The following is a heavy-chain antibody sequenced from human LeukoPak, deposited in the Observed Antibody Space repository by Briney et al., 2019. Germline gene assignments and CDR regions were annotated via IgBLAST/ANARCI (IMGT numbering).Heavy chain of an antibody. CDR1: GYTCTSYG. Sequence: GASVKVSCKASGYTCTSYGISWVRQAPGQGLEWMGWISTYNGNTHYAQKLQGRVTMTTDTSTSTAYMELRSLRSDDTAVYYCARSSLAVAGSVFDYWGQGTLVTVSS. D-gene: IGHD6-19*01. J-gene: IGHJ4*02. CDR3: ARSSLAVAGSVFDY. V-gene: IGHV1-18*01. CDR2: ISTYNGNT.